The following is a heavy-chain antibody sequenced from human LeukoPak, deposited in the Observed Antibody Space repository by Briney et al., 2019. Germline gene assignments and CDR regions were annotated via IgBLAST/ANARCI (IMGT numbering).Heavy chain of an antibody. CDR1: GVTFSSYW. D-gene: IGHD3-10*01. CDR2: IKQDGSEK. V-gene: IGHV3-7*01. CDR3: ARDVIGYGSGDNWFDP. Sequence: GGSLRLSCAVSGVTFSSYWMGWVRRAPGRGVEWVADIKQDGSEKYYVDSVKGGSTISRDNAKNSLYLQMNSLRAEATAVYYRARDVIGYGSGDNWFDPWGQGTLVTVSS. J-gene: IGHJ5*02.